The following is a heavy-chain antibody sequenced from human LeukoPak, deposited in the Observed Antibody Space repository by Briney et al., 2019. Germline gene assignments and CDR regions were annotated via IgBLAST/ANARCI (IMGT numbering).Heavy chain of an antibody. Sequence: SVKVSCKASGGTFSSYAISWVRQAPGQGLEWMGGIIPIFGTANYAQKFQGRVTMTEDTSTDTAYMELSSLRSEDTAVYYCATVLKQWLVLNYWGQGTLVTVSS. J-gene: IGHJ4*02. CDR2: IIPIFGTA. D-gene: IGHD6-19*01. CDR1: GGTFSSYA. V-gene: IGHV1-69*06. CDR3: ATVLKQWLVLNY.